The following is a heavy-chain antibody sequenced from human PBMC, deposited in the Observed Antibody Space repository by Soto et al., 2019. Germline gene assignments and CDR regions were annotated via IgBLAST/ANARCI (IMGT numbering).Heavy chain of an antibody. CDR3: ARDYGDYAGYYYYMDV. CDR2: INAGNGNT. J-gene: IGHJ6*03. CDR1: GYTFTSYA. Sequence: QVQLVQSGAEVKKPGASVQVSCKASGYTFTSYAMHWVRQAPGQRLEWMGWINAGNGNTKYSQKFQGRVTITRDTSASTAYMERSSLRSEDTAVYYCARDYGDYAGYYYYMDVWGKGTTVTVSS. V-gene: IGHV1-3*01. D-gene: IGHD4-17*01.